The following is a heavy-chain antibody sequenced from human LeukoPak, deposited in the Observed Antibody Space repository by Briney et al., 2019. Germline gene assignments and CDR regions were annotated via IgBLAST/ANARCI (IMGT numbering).Heavy chain of an antibody. J-gene: IGHJ6*03. CDR2: IIPIFGTA. Sequence: ASVKVSCKASGGTFSSYAISWVRQAPGQGVEWMGGIIPIFGTAKYAQKFQGRVTITTDESTSTAYMELSSLRSEDTAVYYCATHRGYSYGPHATYYYYYMDVWGKGTTVTVSS. CDR3: ATHRGYSYGPHATYYYYYMDV. V-gene: IGHV1-69*05. D-gene: IGHD5-18*01. CDR1: GGTFSSYA.